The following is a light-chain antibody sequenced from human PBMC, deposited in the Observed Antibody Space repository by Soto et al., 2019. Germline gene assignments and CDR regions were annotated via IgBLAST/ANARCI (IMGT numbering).Light chain of an antibody. Sequence: QSALTQPSSVSGSPGQSITISCTGTISDVGGYNFVSWYQQHPGKAPKVMIYEVSSRPSGVSNRFSGSKSGNTASLTISGLQAEDEADYYCSSYASSRTIYVFGTGTKVTVL. CDR1: ISDVGGYNF. J-gene: IGLJ1*01. V-gene: IGLV2-14*01. CDR2: EVS. CDR3: SSYASSRTIYV.